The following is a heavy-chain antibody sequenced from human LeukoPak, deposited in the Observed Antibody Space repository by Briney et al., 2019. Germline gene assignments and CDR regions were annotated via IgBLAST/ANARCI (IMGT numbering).Heavy chain of an antibody. CDR2: MNPNSGNT. CDR3: ATARFYYYDSSGSPIDAFDI. CDR1: GYTFTSYD. J-gene: IGHJ3*02. V-gene: IGHV1-8*01. D-gene: IGHD3-22*01. Sequence: GASVKVSCKASGYTFTSYDINWVRQATGQGLEWMGWMNPNSGNTGYAQKFQGRVTMTRNTSISTAYMELSSLRSEDTAVYYCATARFYYYDSSGSPIDAFDIWGQGTMVTVSS.